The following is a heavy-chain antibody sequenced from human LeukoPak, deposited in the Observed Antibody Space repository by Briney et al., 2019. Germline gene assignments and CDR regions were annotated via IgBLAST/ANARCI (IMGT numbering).Heavy chain of an antibody. J-gene: IGHJ1*01. Sequence: QPGRSLRLSCEGSGFTFSNYWMSWVRQAPGKGLEWVANIQQHGSETYYGDSVKGRFTISRDNAKNSLYLQMNSLRAEDTAVYYCATYSSSNGREFQYWGQGTLVTVSS. CDR3: ATYSSSNGREFQY. V-gene: IGHV3-7*01. CDR2: IQQHGSET. D-gene: IGHD2-2*01. CDR1: GFTFSNYW.